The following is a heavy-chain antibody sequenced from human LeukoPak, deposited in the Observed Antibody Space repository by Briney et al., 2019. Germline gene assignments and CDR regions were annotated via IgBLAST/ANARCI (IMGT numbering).Heavy chain of an antibody. J-gene: IGHJ4*02. CDR3: AKDLRPDGMYDVDH. Sequence: PGGSLRLSCAASGFTFSSYGMHWVRQAPGKGLEWVAVIWNDGSNKYYADSVKGRFTISRDNSKNTLYLQMNSLRAEDTAVYYCAKDLRPDGMYDVDHWGQGTLVTVSS. CDR1: GFTFSSYG. D-gene: IGHD3-3*01. CDR2: IWNDGSNK. V-gene: IGHV3-33*06.